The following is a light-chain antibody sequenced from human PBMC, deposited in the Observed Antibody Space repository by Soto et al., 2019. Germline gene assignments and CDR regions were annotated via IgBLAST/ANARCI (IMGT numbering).Light chain of an antibody. V-gene: IGKV1-27*01. CDR1: QGIRNF. J-gene: IGKJ3*01. CDR3: QKYSSVPV. Sequence: DIQMTQSPTSLSASVGDRVTITCRASQGIRNFVAWYQQKPGKAAKILIYAASTLQSGVPSRFSSSGSGTDFTLTINSLQPGDVATYSCQKYSSVPVFGPGTKVEIK. CDR2: AAS.